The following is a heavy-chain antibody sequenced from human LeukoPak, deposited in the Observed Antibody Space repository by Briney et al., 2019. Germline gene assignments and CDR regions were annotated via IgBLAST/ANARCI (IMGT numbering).Heavy chain of an antibody. Sequence: KASETLSLTCTVSGGSISTDNCYWGWIRQPPGKGLEWIGSIYYNGNTYYNPSLKSRVTISVDTSKNQFSLKLSSVTAADTAVYYCASVSSSWYEGYFQHWGQGTLVTVSS. V-gene: IGHV4-39*07. J-gene: IGHJ1*01. CDR3: ASVSSSWYEGYFQH. CDR2: IYYNGNT. D-gene: IGHD6-13*01. CDR1: GGSISTDNCY.